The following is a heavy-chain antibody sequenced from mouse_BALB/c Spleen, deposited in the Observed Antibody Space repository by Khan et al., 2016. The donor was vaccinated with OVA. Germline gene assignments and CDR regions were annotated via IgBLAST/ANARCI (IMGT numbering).Heavy chain of an antibody. CDR1: GFSLSRYT. CDR2: IWGGGGT. D-gene: IGHD2-14*01. V-gene: IGHV2-6-4*01. Sequence: VQLQESGPGLVAPSQSLSITCTVSGFSLSRYTIHWVRQPPGKGLEWLGMIWGGGGTDYNSTLKSRLSISKDNSKSQVFLKMNSLQTEDTAMYYCARAYYRYDGYYAMDYWGQGTSVTVSS. J-gene: IGHJ4*01. CDR3: ARAYYRYDGYYAMDY.